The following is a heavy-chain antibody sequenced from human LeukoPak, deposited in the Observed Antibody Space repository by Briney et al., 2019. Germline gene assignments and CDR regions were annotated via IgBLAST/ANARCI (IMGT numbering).Heavy chain of an antibody. CDR1: GGSISSSSYY. Sequence: SETLSLTCTVSGGSISSSSYYWGWIRQPPGKGLEWIGSIYYSGSTYYNPSLKSRVTISVDTSKNQFSLKLSSVTAADTAVYYCARDPVKSARYFDWSAGAFGIWGQGTMVTVSS. V-gene: IGHV4-39*07. CDR2: IYYSGST. CDR3: ARDPVKSARYFDWSAGAFGI. D-gene: IGHD3-9*01. J-gene: IGHJ3*02.